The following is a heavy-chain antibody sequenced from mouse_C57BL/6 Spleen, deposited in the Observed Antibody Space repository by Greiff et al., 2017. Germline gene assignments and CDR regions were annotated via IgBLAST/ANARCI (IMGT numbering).Heavy chain of an antibody. J-gene: IGHJ3*01. V-gene: IGHV1-64*01. D-gene: IGHD2-4*01. CDR3: SRKDYDQGAWFAY. CDR2: IHPNRGST. Sequence: QVQLQQPGAELVKPGASVKLSCKASGYTFTSYWMHWVKQRPGQGLEWIGMIHPNRGSTNYNEKFKSKATLTVDKSSSTAYMHLSSLTSDDSAVYYCSRKDYDQGAWFAYWGQGTLVTVSA. CDR1: GYTFTSYW.